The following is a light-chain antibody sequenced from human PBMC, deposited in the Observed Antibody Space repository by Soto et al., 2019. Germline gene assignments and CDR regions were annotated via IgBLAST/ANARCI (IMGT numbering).Light chain of an antibody. Sequence: QSALTQPASVSGSPGQSITISCTGTSSDVGDYNYISWYQQHPGKAPKLMIYEVSNRPSGVSNRFSGSKSGNTASLTISGLQADDEADCYCSSYTSSSTLYVFGTGTKVTVL. CDR1: SSDVGDYNY. CDR3: SSYTSSSTLYV. CDR2: EVS. V-gene: IGLV2-14*01. J-gene: IGLJ1*01.